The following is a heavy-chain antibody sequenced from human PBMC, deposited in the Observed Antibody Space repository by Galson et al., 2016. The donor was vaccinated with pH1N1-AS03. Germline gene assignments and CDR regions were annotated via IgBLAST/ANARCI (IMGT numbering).Heavy chain of an antibody. CDR3: ETYMAGEGGRGY. Sequence: SETLSLTCSVSGASISSRSYHWVWIRQPPGKGLEWIGIVDYNVGTYYNPSLKSRVTIPADTSNNRFSLKLTSVTAADTAIYYCETYMAGEGGRGYWGPGTLVTVSS. J-gene: IGHJ4*02. CDR2: VDYNVGT. CDR1: GASISSRSYH. V-gene: IGHV4-39*02. D-gene: IGHD3-10*01.